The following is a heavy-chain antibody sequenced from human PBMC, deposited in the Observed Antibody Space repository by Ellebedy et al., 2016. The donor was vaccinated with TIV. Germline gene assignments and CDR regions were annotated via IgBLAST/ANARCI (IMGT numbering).Heavy chain of an antibody. J-gene: IGHJ4*02. CDR2: IYYTEDI. CDR1: GGSVSSAAYY. Sequence: SETLSLXCTVSGGSVSSAAYYWGWIRQRPGKGLDWIGNIYYTEDIYSNPSLESRVTISVHTSKNQFSLRLNSVTAADTAVYYGVRRPVETTTISSFFDSWGQGILVTVSS. CDR3: VRRPVETTTISSFFDS. D-gene: IGHD5-24*01. V-gene: IGHV4-39*01.